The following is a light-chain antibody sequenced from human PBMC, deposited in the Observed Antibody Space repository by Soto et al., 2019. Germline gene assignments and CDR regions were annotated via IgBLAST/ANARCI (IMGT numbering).Light chain of an antibody. Sequence: EIVITQSPATLSVSPWERATHSCRVSQRVSSNLAWNQQKPGQAPRLLIYDASTRATGTPARFSGSGPGTEVTLTISSRHSEDLGVYYCQQYNNWSPVWTFGQGTKVEIK. CDR1: QRVSSN. J-gene: IGKJ1*01. CDR3: QQYNNWSPVWT. CDR2: DAS. V-gene: IGKV3-15*01.